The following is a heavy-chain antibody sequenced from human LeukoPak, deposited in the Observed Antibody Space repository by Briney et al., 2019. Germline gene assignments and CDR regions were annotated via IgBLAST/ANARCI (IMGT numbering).Heavy chain of an antibody. CDR2: IYYSGST. J-gene: IGHJ4*02. D-gene: IGHD5-18*01. V-gene: IGHV4-39*07. CDR3: ARADVDTAVVTYFDY. CDR1: GGSISSSSYY. Sequence: SETLSLTCTVSGGSISSSSYYWGWIRQPPGKGLEWIGSIYYSGSTYYNPSLKSRVTISVDTSKNQFSLKLSSVTAADTAVYYCARADVDTAVVTYFDYWGQGTLVTVSS.